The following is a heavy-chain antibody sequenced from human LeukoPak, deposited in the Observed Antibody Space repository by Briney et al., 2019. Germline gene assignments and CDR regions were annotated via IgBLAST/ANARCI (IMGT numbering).Heavy chain of an antibody. CDR1: GYSFTTYW. V-gene: IGHV5-51*01. J-gene: IGHJ6*03. CDR2: IYPGDSAT. Sequence: GASLQISCQGSGYSFTTYWIGWVRQLPGKGREWMGIIYPGDSATRYSPSFQGQVTISADKSINTAYLQWSSLKASDTAMYYCARRSAVAPYYYMDVWGKGTTVTVSS. CDR3: ARRSAVAPYYYMDV.